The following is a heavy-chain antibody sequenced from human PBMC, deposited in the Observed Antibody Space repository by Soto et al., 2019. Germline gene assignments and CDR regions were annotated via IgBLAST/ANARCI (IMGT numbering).Heavy chain of an antibody. CDR2: IYHSGST. D-gene: IGHD6-13*01. CDR1: GGSISSGGYS. Sequence: SETLSLTCAVSGGSISSGGYSWSWIRQPPGKGLEWIGYIYHSGSTYYNPSLKSRVTISVDRSKNQFSLKLSSVTAADTAVYYCARSIAAAGTGWFDPWGQGTLVTVSS. J-gene: IGHJ5*02. CDR3: ARSIAAAGTGWFDP. V-gene: IGHV4-30-2*01.